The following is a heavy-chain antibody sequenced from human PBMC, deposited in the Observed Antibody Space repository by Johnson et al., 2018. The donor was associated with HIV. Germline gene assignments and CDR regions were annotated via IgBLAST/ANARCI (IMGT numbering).Heavy chain of an antibody. Sequence: EVQLVESGGGLVKPGGSLRLSCAASGFTFSNAWMSWVRQAPGKGLEWVGRIKSKTDGGTTDYAAPVKGRFTISRDDSKNTLYLQMNSLKTEDTAVYYCTTDADSSSWNDACDIWGQGTMVTVSS. J-gene: IGHJ3*02. CDR1: GFTFSNAW. D-gene: IGHD6-13*01. CDR2: IKSKTDGGTT. V-gene: IGHV3-15*01. CDR3: TTDADSSSWNDACDI.